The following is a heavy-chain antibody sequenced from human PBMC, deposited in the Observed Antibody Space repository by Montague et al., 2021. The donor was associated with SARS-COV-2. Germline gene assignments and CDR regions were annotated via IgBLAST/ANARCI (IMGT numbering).Heavy chain of an antibody. V-gene: IGHV4-39*01. CDR2: IYYSGTT. CDR1: GGSISSSNYY. J-gene: IGHJ4*02. CDR3: ARETYTSGWFQQFGY. Sequence: SETLSLTCTVSGGSISSSNYYWGWIRQPPGKGLEWTGSIYYSGTTYYNPSLQSRVTISVDTSKKQFSLKLSSVTAADTAVYYCARETYTSGWFQQFGYWGQGTLVTVSS. D-gene: IGHD6-19*01.